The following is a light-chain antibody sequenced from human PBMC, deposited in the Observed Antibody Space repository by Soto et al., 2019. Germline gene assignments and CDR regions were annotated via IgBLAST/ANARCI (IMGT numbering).Light chain of an antibody. CDR3: ISYTSDDVRYV. Sequence: QSVLTQPASVSGTPGQSITISCTGSNSDVGIYDFVSWYQHHPGRAPKLIVSEVSHRPSGVSNRFSGSKSGNTASLTIPGLQSEDEADYYCISYTSDDVRYVFGTGTKVTV. CDR1: NSDVGIYDF. V-gene: IGLV2-14*01. CDR2: EVS. J-gene: IGLJ1*01.